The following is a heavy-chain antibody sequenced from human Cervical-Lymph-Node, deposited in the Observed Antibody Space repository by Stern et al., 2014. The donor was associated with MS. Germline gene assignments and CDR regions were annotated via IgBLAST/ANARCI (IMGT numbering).Heavy chain of an antibody. V-gene: IGHV2-5*01. CDR1: GFSLSTRGVG. CDR2: IYWNDEK. Sequence: QVPLQESGPTLVKPTQTLTLTCTFSGFSLSTRGVGVGWIRQPPGKALEWLALIYWNDEKRYSPSLKSRLTIAKDTSKNQVVLTMTNMDPLDTATYYCTLDHAYWGQGALVTVSS. J-gene: IGHJ4*02. CDR3: TLDHAY.